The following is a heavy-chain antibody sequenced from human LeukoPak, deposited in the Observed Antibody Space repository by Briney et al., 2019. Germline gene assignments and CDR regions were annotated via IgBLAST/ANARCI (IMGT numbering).Heavy chain of an antibody. CDR3: ARDPSGGRPDY. Sequence: PGGSLRLSCAASGFTFSYYAMHWVRQAPGERPVWVSRVKGDGSDTKYADSVKGRFTISRDNGENTLYLQMNSLRAEDTAVYYCARDPSGGRPDYWGQGTLVTVSS. CDR1: GFTFSYYA. J-gene: IGHJ4*02. V-gene: IGHV3-74*03. CDR2: VKGDGSDT. D-gene: IGHD3-16*01.